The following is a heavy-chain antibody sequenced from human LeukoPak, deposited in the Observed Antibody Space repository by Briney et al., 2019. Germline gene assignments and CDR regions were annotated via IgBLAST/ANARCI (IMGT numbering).Heavy chain of an antibody. J-gene: IGHJ4*02. CDR2: ISSSSSYI. D-gene: IGHD2-2*01. CDR3: ARVTSAIGFDY. Sequence: GGSLRLSCAASGFTFSDYYMSWIRQAPGKGLEWVSSISSSSSYIYYADSVKGRFTISRDNAKNSLYLQMNSLRAEDTAVYYCARVTSAIGFDYWGQGTLVTVSS. CDR1: GFTFSDYY. V-gene: IGHV3-11*06.